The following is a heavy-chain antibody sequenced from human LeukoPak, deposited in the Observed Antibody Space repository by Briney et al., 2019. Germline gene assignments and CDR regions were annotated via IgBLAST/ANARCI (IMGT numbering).Heavy chain of an antibody. CDR1: GYSFATYW. J-gene: IGHJ4*02. CDR2: IFPADSDT. Sequence: GEALKISCKASGYSFATYWIGWVRQMPGKGLEWRGIIFPADSDTRYSPSFQGQVTISADKSTTTAYLQWRSLKASDTAMYYCARPTYADHPDDNWGQGTLVTVSS. CDR3: ARPTYADHPDDN. V-gene: IGHV5-51*01. D-gene: IGHD4-17*01.